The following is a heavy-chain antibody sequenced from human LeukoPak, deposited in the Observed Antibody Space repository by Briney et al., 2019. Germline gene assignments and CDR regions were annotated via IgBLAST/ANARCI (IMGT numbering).Heavy chain of an antibody. CDR3: ARLGSGATVDDTFDI. D-gene: IGHD4-17*01. CDR2: ISSTSSHI. J-gene: IGHJ3*02. Sequence: GGSLRLSCAAPGFTFSRYSMNWVRQAPGKGLEWVSSISSTSSHIYYADSMKGRFTISRENAKNSLYLQMNSLGVDDTAVYYCARLGSGATVDDTFDIWGQGTMVTVSS. CDR1: GFTFSRYS. V-gene: IGHV3-21*01.